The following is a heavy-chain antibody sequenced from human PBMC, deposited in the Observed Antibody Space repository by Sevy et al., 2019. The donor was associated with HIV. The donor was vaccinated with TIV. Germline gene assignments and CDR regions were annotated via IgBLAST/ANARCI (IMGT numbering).Heavy chain of an antibody. J-gene: IGHJ5*02. Sequence: SETLSLTCAVSGGSISSGGYSWSWIRQPPGKGLEWIGYIYHSGSTYYNPSLKSRVTISVDRSKNQFSLKLSPVTAADTAVYYCARGGTMVRGVIITNWFDPWGQGTLVTVSS. D-gene: IGHD3-10*01. V-gene: IGHV4-30-2*01. CDR2: IYHSGST. CDR1: GGSISSGGYS. CDR3: ARGGTMVRGVIITNWFDP.